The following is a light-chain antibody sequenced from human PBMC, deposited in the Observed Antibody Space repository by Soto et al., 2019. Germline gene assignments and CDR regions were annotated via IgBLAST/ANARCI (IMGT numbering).Light chain of an antibody. J-gene: IGKJ5*01. CDR1: DTVSTNY. V-gene: IGKV3-20*01. Sequence: EVIWTQSPDPLSLSRGERATPYXRASDTVSTNYLAWCQQGPGXAPRVXXDAXSTSADGIPDRLSGSGSGTDFTRTITRLEPEYYVRYFWQQYTVSPTTFGQGTRLEI. CDR3: QQYTVSPTT. CDR2: AXS.